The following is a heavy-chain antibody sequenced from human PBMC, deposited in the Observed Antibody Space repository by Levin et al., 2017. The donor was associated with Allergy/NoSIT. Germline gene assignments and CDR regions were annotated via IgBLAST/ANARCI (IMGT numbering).Heavy chain of an antibody. CDR2: SNHEGTT. D-gene: IGHD4-17*01. J-gene: IGHJ1*01. Sequence: SQTLSLTCAVYGGSFSGYYWSWIRQPPGKGLEWMGESNHEGTTNYNPSLKSRVTISVDTSKNQFSLKLISVTAADTAVYYCARTHDSGDYVLTYWGQGTLVTVSS. V-gene: IGHV4-34*01. CDR3: ARTHDSGDYVLTY. CDR1: GGSFSGYY.